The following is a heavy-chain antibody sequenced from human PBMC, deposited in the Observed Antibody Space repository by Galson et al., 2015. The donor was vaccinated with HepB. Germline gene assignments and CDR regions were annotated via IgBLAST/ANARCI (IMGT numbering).Heavy chain of an antibody. V-gene: IGHV3-33*01. D-gene: IGHD3-9*01. Sequence: SLRLSCAASGFTFSSYGMHWVRQAPGKGLEWVAVIWYDGSNKYYADSVKGRFTISSDNSKNTLYLQMNSLRAEDTAVYYCARDSRYFDWLLSGEYYYYGMDVWGQGTTVTVSS. CDR3: ARDSRYFDWLLSGEYYYYGMDV. CDR2: IWYDGSNK. CDR1: GFTFSSYG. J-gene: IGHJ6*02.